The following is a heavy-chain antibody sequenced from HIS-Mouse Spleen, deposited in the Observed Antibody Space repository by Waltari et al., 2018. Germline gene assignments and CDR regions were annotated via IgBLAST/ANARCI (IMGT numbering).Heavy chain of an antibody. CDR2: INPNSGGT. D-gene: IGHD1-26*01. Sequence: QVQLVQSGAEVKKPGASQNVSCTASGYTFPGYYMDWVRQAPGQGLEWMGLINPNSGGTNYAQKFQGRVTITRDTSISTAYMGLSRLRSDDTAVYYCARESGESGSYGRGYYFDYWGQGTLVTVSS. CDR1: GYTFPGYY. J-gene: IGHJ4*02. V-gene: IGHV1-2*02. CDR3: ARESGESGSYGRGYYFDY.